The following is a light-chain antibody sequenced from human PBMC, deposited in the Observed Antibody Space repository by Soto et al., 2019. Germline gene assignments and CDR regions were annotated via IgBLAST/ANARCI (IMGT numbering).Light chain of an antibody. Sequence: SYELTQPPSVSVAPGQTASITCGGNNIGSKSVHWYQQKPGRAPVLVVYADSDRPSGIPERFSGSNSGNTATLTISRVEAGDEDDYYCQVWNRSSDHHVFGPGTKLTVL. J-gene: IGLJ1*01. V-gene: IGLV3-21*02. CDR1: NIGSKS. CDR3: QVWNRSSDHHV. CDR2: ADS.